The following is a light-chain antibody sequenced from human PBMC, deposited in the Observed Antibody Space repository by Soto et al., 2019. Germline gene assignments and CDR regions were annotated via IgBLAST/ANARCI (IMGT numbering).Light chain of an antibody. CDR1: SSDVGAYNY. J-gene: IGLJ1*01. CDR3: SSFAASNDFAYV. CDR2: EVS. V-gene: IGLV2-8*01. Sequence: QSALTQPPSASGSPGQSVTISCTGTSSDVGAYNYVSWYQQHPGKAPKLMIYEVSKRPSRVPDRFSGSKSGNTASLTVSGLQAEDEADYYCSSFAASNDFAYVFGSGTKLTVL.